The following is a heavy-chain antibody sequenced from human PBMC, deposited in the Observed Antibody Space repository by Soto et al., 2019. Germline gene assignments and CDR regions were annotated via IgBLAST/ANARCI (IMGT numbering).Heavy chain of an antibody. CDR3: ASTGLWFGGAIDY. J-gene: IGHJ4*02. CDR2: IYSGGST. Sequence: EVQLVESGGGLVQPGGSLRLSCAASGFTVSSNYMSWVRQAPGKGLEWVSVIYSGGSTYYADSVKGRFTISRDNSKNTLYLQMNSLRAEDTAVYYCASTGLWFGGAIDYWGQGTLVTVSS. V-gene: IGHV3-66*01. D-gene: IGHD3-10*01. CDR1: GFTVSSNY.